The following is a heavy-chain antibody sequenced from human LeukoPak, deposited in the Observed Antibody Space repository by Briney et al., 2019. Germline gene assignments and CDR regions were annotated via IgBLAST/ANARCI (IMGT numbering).Heavy chain of an antibody. Sequence: GGSLRLSCAASGFTFSSYGMHWVRQAPGKGLEWVAVIWYDGSNKYYADSVKGRFTISRDNSKNTLYLQMNSLRAEDTAVYYCAKNYGSGRGPMDVWGQGTTVTVSS. CDR3: AKNYGSGRGPMDV. CDR1: GFTFSSYG. CDR2: IWYDGSNK. D-gene: IGHD3-10*01. V-gene: IGHV3-33*06. J-gene: IGHJ6*02.